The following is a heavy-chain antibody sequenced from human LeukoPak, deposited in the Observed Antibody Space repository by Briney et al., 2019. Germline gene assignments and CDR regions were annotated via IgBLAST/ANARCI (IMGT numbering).Heavy chain of an antibody. V-gene: IGHV3-53*01. CDR1: GFTFSDCV. Sequence: GGSLRLSCAASGFTFSDCVMSWLRQAPGKGLEWVSVIYSGGSTYYADSVKGRFTISRDNSKNTLYLQMNSLRAEDTAVYYCARSSYSSSWYWGVFDYWGQGTLVTVSS. CDR3: ARSSYSSSWYWGVFDY. D-gene: IGHD6-13*01. CDR2: IYSGGST. J-gene: IGHJ4*02.